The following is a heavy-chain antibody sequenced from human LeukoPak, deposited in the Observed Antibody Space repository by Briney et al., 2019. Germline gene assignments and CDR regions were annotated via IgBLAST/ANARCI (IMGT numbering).Heavy chain of an antibody. CDR1: GFTFSSYG. CDR2: ISYDGSNK. D-gene: IGHD3-10*01. J-gene: IGHJ6*02. Sequence: GGSLRLSCAASGFTFSSYGMHWVRQAPGKGLEWVAVISYDGSNKYYADSVKGRFTISRDNSKNTLYLQMNSLRAEDTAVYYCAKGGYYGSGSYGSYGMDVWGQGTTVTVSS. V-gene: IGHV3-30*18. CDR3: AKGGYYGSGSYGSYGMDV.